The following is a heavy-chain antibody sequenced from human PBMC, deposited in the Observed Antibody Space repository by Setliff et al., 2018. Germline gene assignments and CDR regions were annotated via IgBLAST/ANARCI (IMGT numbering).Heavy chain of an antibody. CDR1: GYTFTDFG. CDR3: SRLVRFCTRIVCQRLSGDDY. D-gene: IGHD3-10*01. CDR2: ISPHNGNT. J-gene: IGHJ4*02. Sequence: GASVKVSCKASGYTFTDFGVSWVRQAPGQGLEWVGWISPHNGNTYYAPKFQGTVLMTADTYTTTAYLELRSLRSDDTAVYYCSRLVRFCTRIVCQRLSGDDYWGQGTLVTVSS. V-gene: IGHV1-18*01.